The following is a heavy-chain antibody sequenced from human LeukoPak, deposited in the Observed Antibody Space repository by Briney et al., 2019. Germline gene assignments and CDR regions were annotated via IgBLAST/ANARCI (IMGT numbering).Heavy chain of an antibody. CDR3: ARRGTMVRGVIAAYYYYYYMDV. CDR1: GYTFTSYG. D-gene: IGHD3-10*01. V-gene: IGHV1-18*01. CDR2: ISAYNGNT. Sequence: ASVKVSCKASGYTFTSYGISWVRQAPGQGLEWMGWISAYNGNTNYAQKLQGRVTMTTDTSTSTAYMELRSLRSDDTAVYYCARRGTMVRGVIAAYYYYYYMDVWGKGTTVTISS. J-gene: IGHJ6*03.